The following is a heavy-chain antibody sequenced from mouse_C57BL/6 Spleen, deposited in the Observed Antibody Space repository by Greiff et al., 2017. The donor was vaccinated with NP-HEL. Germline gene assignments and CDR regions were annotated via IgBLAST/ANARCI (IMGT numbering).Heavy chain of an antibody. Sequence: VQLQQSGAELVRPGASVKLSCKASGYTFTDYYINWVKQRPGQGLEWIARIYPGSGNTYYNEKFKGKATLTAEKSSSIAYMQLSSLTSEDSAVYFCARDDYDKYFDVWGTRTTVTVSS. CDR1: GYTFTDYY. D-gene: IGHD2-4*01. CDR2: IYPGSGNT. CDR3: ARDDYDKYFDV. V-gene: IGHV1-76*01. J-gene: IGHJ1*03.